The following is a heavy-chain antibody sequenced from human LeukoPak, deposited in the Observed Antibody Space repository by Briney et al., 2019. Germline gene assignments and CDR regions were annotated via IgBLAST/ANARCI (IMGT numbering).Heavy chain of an antibody. V-gene: IGHV1-2*06. Sequence: ASVKVSRKASGYTYTGCYMHWVRQAPGQGLEWMGRINPNSGGTNHAQKFQGRVTMARDTSITTAYMELSRLRSDDTAVYYCARDAGALDIWGQGTMVTVSS. CDR2: INPNSGGT. J-gene: IGHJ3*02. CDR1: GYTYTGCY. CDR3: ARDAGALDI.